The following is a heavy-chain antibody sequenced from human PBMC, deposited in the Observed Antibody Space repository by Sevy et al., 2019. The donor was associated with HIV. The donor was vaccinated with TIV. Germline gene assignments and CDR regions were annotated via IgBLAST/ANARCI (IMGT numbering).Heavy chain of an antibody. CDR3: AKAGGYCSSTSCYVDYYYGMDV. J-gene: IGHJ6*02. V-gene: IGHV3-23*01. CDR2: ISGSGGST. Sequence: GGSLRLSCAASGFTFSSYAMSWVRQAPGKGLEWVSAISGSGGSTYYADSVKGRFTISRDNSKNTLYLQMNSLRAEDTAVYYCAKAGGYCSSTSCYVDYYYGMDVWGQGTLVTVSS. CDR1: GFTFSSYA. D-gene: IGHD2-2*01.